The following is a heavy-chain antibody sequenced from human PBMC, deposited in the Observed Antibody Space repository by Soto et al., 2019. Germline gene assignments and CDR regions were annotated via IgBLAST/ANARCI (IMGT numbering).Heavy chain of an antibody. V-gene: IGHV1-18*01. CDR3: ARGRYGDY. CDR1: GYGFTTYG. Sequence: QIHLVQSGAEVKKPGASVKVSCKGSGYGFTTYGITWVRQAPGQGLEWMAWISAHNGNTNYAQKLQGRVTVTRDTSTSTAYMKLRSLSSDDTAVYYCARGRYGDYWGQGALVTVSS. D-gene: IGHD1-1*01. J-gene: IGHJ4*02. CDR2: ISAHNGNT.